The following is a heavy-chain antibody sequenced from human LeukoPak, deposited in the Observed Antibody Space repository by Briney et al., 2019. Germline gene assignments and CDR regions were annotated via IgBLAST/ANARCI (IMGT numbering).Heavy chain of an antibody. Sequence: SETLSLTCTVSGYSISTGYYWVWTRQPPGKGLEWIGSIYHSGSTYYNPSLKSRVTISVDTSKNQFSLKLSSVTAADTAVYYCARGVVPAANDAFDIWGQGTMVTVSS. CDR3: ARGVVPAANDAFDI. V-gene: IGHV4-38-2*02. CDR1: GYSISTGYY. CDR2: IYHSGST. J-gene: IGHJ3*02. D-gene: IGHD2-2*01.